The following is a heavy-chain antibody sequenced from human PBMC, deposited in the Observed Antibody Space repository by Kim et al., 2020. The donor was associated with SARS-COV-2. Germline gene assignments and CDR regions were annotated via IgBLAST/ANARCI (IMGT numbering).Heavy chain of an antibody. D-gene: IGHD3-10*01. Sequence: ASVKVSCKASGYTFTSYAMHWVRQAPGQRLEWMGWINAGNGNTKYSQKFQGRVTITRDKSASTAYMELSSLRSEDTAVYYCASALWGSGSHGDYWGQGTLVTVSS. CDR1: GYTFTSYA. V-gene: IGHV1-3*01. CDR3: ASALWGSGSHGDY. CDR2: INAGNGNT. J-gene: IGHJ4*02.